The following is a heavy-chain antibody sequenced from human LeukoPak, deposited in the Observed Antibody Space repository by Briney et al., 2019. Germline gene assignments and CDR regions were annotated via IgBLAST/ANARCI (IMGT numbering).Heavy chain of an antibody. CDR1: GFAFSSYW. Sequence: PGGSLRLSCAASGFAFSSYWMTWVRQAPGKGLVWMANIRPDGNEKYYVDSVKGRFTISRDNAKNSLYLQMNSLRAEDTAIYYCARVSIVVVPGSNWFDPWGQGTLVTVSS. CDR3: ARVSIVVVPGSNWFDP. V-gene: IGHV3-7*01. CDR2: IRPDGNEK. J-gene: IGHJ5*02. D-gene: IGHD2-2*01.